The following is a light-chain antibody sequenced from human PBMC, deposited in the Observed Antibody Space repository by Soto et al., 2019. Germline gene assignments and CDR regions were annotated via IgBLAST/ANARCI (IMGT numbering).Light chain of an antibody. V-gene: IGKV3-20*01. CDR3: QQYGSSPSWT. CDR2: GAS. CDR1: QSVSSSY. J-gene: IGKJ1*01. Sequence: EIVLTQSPGTLSLSPGERATLSCRASQSVSSSYLAWYQQKPGQAPRLLIYGASSRATGIPDRFSGSGSGTDFTLTISRLEPEDFAVYYCQQYGSSPSWTFGQGNKGDIK.